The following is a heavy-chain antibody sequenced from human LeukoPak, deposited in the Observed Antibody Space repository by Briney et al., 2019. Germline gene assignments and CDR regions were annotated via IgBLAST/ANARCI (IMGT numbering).Heavy chain of an antibody. CDR2: IDYSGGST. CDR1: GFTLSSYE. D-gene: IGHD5-12*01. J-gene: IGHJ6*03. V-gene: IGHV3-23*01. CDR3: AKDGLVATITYYYYYMDV. Sequence: GGSLRLSCTASGFTLSSYEMSWIRQAPGKGLEWVSSIDYSGGSTHYADSVMGRFTISRDNSKNTLYPQMNSLRAEDTAVYYCAKDGLVATITYYYYYMDVWGKGTTVTVSS.